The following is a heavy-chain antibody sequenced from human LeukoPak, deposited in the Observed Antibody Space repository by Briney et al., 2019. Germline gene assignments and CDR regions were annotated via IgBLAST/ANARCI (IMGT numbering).Heavy chain of an antibody. D-gene: IGHD6-13*01. CDR1: GFTLSTYW. CDR2: IKQDGSEK. CDR3: ARGRGSSWTNYFDC. V-gene: IGHV3-7*01. J-gene: IGHJ4*02. Sequence: GGSLRLSCAASGFTLSTYWMGWVRQAPGKGLEWVANIKQDGSEKYYVDSVKGRFTISRDNAKNSLNLQMNSLRAEDTAVYYCARGRGSSWTNYFDCWGQGTLVTVSS.